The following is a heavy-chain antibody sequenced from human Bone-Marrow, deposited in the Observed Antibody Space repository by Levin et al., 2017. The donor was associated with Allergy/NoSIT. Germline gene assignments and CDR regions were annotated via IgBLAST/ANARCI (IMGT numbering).Heavy chain of an antibody. J-gene: IGHJ4*02. D-gene: IGHD1-26*01. CDR1: GFTFSSYA. V-gene: IGHV3-23*01. CDR3: AKAGATTWAFDY. CDR2: ISGSGGST. Sequence: SCAASGFTFSSYAMSWVRQAPGKGLEWVSAISGSGGSTYYADSVKGRFTISRDDSKNTLYLQMNSLRAEDTAVYYCAKAGATTWAFDYWGQGTLVTVSS.